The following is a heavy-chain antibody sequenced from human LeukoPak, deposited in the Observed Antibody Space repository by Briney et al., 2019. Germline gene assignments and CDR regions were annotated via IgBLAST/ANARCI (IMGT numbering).Heavy chain of an antibody. CDR3: ARQRYDSTCGY. CDR2: IYYSGST. D-gene: IGHD3-22*01. CDR1: GGSISSSSYY. V-gene: IGHV4-39*01. J-gene: IGHJ4*02. Sequence: PSETLSLTCTVSGGSISSSSYYWGWIRQPPGKGLEWIGSIYYSGSTYYNPSLKSRVTISVDTSKNQFSLKLGSVTAADTAVYYCARQRYDSTCGYWGQGTLVTVSS.